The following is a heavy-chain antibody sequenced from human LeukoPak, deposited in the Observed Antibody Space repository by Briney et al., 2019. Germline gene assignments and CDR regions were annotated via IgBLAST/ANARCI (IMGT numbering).Heavy chain of an antibody. Sequence: PSETLSLTCAVSGASISAYNWHWIRQPPGKGLEWIGYIYYNGNTKYNPSLKSRVSFSIDSSKRHFSLVVTSVTAADSAVYYCARDRNNRFDSWGQGTLVTVSS. J-gene: IGHJ4*02. D-gene: IGHD2/OR15-2a*01. CDR3: ARDRNNRFDS. V-gene: IGHV4-59*01. CDR2: IYYNGNT. CDR1: GASISAYN.